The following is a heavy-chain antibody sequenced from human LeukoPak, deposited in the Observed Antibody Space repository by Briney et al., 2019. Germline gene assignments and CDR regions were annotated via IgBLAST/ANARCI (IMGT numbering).Heavy chain of an antibody. CDR3: ARGVYIAAAQYGY. V-gene: IGHV4-59*01. J-gene: IGHJ4*02. D-gene: IGHD6-13*01. CDR2: IYYSGTT. CDR1: GGSISSYY. Sequence: KASETLSLTCTVSGGSISSYYWSWIRQPLGKGLEWIGYIYYSGTTNYNPSLKSRVTISVDTSKNQFSLKLSSVTAADTAVYYCARGVYIAAAQYGYWGQGTLVTVSS.